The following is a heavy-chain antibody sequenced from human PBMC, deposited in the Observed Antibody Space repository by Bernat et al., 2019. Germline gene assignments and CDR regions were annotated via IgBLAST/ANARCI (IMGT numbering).Heavy chain of an antibody. Sequence: EVQLVQSGAEVKKPGESLRISCKGSGYSFTSYWISWVRQMHGKGLEWMGRIDPSDSYTNYSPSFQGHVTISADKSISTAYLQWSSLKASDTAMYYCARQSYCGGDCYSGAFDIWGQGTMVTVSS. J-gene: IGHJ3*02. D-gene: IGHD2-21*01. CDR1: GYSFTSYW. CDR3: ARQSYCGGDCYSGAFDI. CDR2: IDPSDSYT. V-gene: IGHV5-10-1*03.